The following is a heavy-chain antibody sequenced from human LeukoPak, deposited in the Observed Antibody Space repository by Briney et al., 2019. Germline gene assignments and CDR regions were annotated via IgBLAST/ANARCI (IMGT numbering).Heavy chain of an antibody. CDR2: IYYSGST. J-gene: IGHJ4*02. CDR1: GGSISSSSYY. CDR3: ARHRGYSQGVDY. D-gene: IGHD5-18*01. V-gene: IGHV4-39*01. Sequence: SETLSLTCTVSGGSISSSSYYWGWIRQPPGKGLEWIGSIYYSGSTYYNPSLKSRVTISVDTSKNQFSLKLSSVTAAGTAVYYCARHRGYSQGVDYWGQGTLVTVSS.